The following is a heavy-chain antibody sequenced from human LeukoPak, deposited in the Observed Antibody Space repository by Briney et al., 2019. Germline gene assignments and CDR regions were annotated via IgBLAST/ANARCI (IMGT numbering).Heavy chain of an antibody. D-gene: IGHD3-10*01. Sequence: SETLSLTCTVSGGSINSYFWSWIRQPPGKGLERIGYIYYSDNTNYNPSLKSRVTISVETSKNQFSLKLTSVTAADTAVYYCARGVNYDSGSYYDYWGQGTLVTVSS. CDR2: IYYSDNT. J-gene: IGHJ4*02. CDR1: GGSINSYF. CDR3: ARGVNYDSGSYYDY. V-gene: IGHV4-59*01.